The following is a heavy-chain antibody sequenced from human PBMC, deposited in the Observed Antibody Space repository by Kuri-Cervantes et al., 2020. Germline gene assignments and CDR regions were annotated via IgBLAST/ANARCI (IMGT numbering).Heavy chain of an antibody. Sequence: KVSRKGSGYSFTSYWIDWVRQMPGEGLEWMGIIYPGDSDTRYSPSFQGQVTISADKSISTAYLQWSSLKASDTAMYYCARRPSYDILTGYYGAFDIWGQGTMVTVSS. V-gene: IGHV5-51*01. D-gene: IGHD3-9*01. J-gene: IGHJ3*02. CDR1: GYSFTSYW. CDR3: ARRPSYDILTGYYGAFDI. CDR2: IYPGDSDT.